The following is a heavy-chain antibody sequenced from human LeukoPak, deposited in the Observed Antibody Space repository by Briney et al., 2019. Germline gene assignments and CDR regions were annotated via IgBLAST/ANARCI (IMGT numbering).Heavy chain of an antibody. J-gene: IGHJ6*02. V-gene: IGHV3-64D*09. Sequence: PGGSLRLSSAAPGFTSSTSAMHCVRQAPGKGLEYVSFITYNGGSTYNADSVKGRFTISRDNSKNTLYLQMSSLRGEDTAVYYCVRDTHGIDVWGQGTTVTVSS. CDR1: GFTSSTSA. CDR3: VRDTHGIDV. CDR2: ITYNGGST.